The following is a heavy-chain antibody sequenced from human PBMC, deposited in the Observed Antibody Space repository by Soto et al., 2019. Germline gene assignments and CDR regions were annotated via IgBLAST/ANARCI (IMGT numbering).Heavy chain of an antibody. V-gene: IGHV3-21*06. J-gene: IGHJ4*02. CDR1: GFTFRSYS. D-gene: IGHD6-19*01. CDR2: ISGSSSFI. CDR3: ARDWSSSDWFPHIDY. Sequence: EVQLVASGGGLVKPGGSLRLSCAASGFTFRSYSINWVRQAPGKGLEWVSSISGSSSFIYYADSVKGRFTISRDNAKNSLYLQMNSLRAEDTAVYYCARDWSSSDWFPHIDYWGQGTLVTVSS.